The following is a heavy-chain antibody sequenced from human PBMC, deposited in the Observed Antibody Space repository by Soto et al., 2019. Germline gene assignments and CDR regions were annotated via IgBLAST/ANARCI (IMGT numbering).Heavy chain of an antibody. CDR3: AHKGEPLSFYC. CDR1: GFSLTTSGVG. J-gene: IGHJ4*02. CDR2: IYCDDDT. Sequence: QITLKESGPTLVKPTQTLTLTCTFSGFSLTTSGVGMGSIRQPIGKALGCLTLIYCDDDTRYTTSLKSRVTITQATSKHHVVLSLTNMDPVDTATSYCAHKGEPLSFYCWGEGTLVTVA. V-gene: IGHV2-5*02. D-gene: IGHD1-26*01.